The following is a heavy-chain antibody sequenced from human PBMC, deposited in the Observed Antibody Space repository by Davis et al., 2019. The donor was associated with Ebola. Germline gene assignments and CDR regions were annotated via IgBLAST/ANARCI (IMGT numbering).Heavy chain of an antibody. V-gene: IGHV1-69*06. CDR1: GGTFSSYA. D-gene: IGHD3-9*01. J-gene: IGHJ5*02. Sequence: SVKVSCKASGGTFSSYAISWVQQAPGQGLEWMGGIIPIFGTASYAQKFQGRVTITADKSTSTAYMELSSLRSEDTAVYYCARAPYDILTGYNNWFDPWGQGTLVTVSS. CDR3: ARAPYDILTGYNNWFDP. CDR2: IIPIFGTA.